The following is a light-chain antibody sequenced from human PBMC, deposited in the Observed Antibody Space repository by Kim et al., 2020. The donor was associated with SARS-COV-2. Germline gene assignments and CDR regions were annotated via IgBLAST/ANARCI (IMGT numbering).Light chain of an antibody. Sequence: EIVLTQSPGTLSLSPGERVTLSCRASQSVRSNYLAWYKQKPGQAPRLLIYGASSRATGIPDRFSGSGSGTDFTLTISRLEPEDFVVYYCQQYGRSPLTFGGGTKVEIK. CDR3: QQYGRSPLT. V-gene: IGKV3-20*01. CDR1: QSVRSNY. J-gene: IGKJ4*01. CDR2: GAS.